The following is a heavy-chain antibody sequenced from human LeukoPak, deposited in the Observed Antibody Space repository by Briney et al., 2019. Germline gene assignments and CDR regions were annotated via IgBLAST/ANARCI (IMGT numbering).Heavy chain of an antibody. CDR1: GYTFTGYY. Sequence: GSVKVSCKASGYTFTGYYMHWVRQAPGQGLEWMGGINPNSGGTNYAQKFQGRVTMTRDTSISTAYMELSRLRSDDTAVYYCARGGAYYDFWGGYVDLDYWGQRTLVTVSS. CDR2: INPNSGGT. J-gene: IGHJ4*02. V-gene: IGHV1-2*02. CDR3: ARGGAYYDFWGGYVDLDY. D-gene: IGHD3-3*01.